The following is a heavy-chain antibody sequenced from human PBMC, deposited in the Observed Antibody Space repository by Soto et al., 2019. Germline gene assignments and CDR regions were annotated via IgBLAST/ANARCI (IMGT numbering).Heavy chain of an antibody. J-gene: IGHJ3*02. V-gene: IGHV4-59*08. CDR1: GGSINNFY. D-gene: IGHD7-27*01. CDR3: ARQSPGEAYAYDI. CDR2: VYYSGST. Sequence: SETLSLTCSVSGGSINNFYWTWIRQPPGKGLEWVASVYYSGSTSYNPSLMSRVTISVDTSRNQFSLRLNSVTAADAAVYFCARQSPGEAYAYDIWGQGTVVTVSS.